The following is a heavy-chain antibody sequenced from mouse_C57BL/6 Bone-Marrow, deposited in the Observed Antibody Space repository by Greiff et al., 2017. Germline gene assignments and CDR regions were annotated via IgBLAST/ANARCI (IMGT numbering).Heavy chain of an antibody. D-gene: IGHD4-1*02. CDR1: GFSLTSYG. Sequence: VKLMESGPGLVQPSQSLSITCTVSGFSLTSYGVHWVRQSPGKGLEWLGVIWRGGSTDYNAAFMSRLSITTDNSNSQVFFKMNSLQADDTAIYYCATPTVTGYFDVWGTGTTVTVSS. CDR2: IWRGGST. CDR3: ATPTVTGYFDV. J-gene: IGHJ1*03. V-gene: IGHV2-5*01.